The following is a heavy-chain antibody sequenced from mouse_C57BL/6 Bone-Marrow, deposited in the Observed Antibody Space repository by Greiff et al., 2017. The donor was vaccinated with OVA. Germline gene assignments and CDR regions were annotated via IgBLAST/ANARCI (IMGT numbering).Heavy chain of an antibody. V-gene: IGHV1-72*01. J-gene: IGHJ1*03. CDR3: AMVTTVVATEGFDV. CDR2: IDNNSGGT. Sequence: QVQLQQPGAELVQPGASVKLSCKASGYTFTSYWMHWVKQRPGRGLEWIGRIDNNSGGTTYNEKFKRKAPLTVDKTSSTACMQLSSLTAENSAVYSCAMVTTVVATEGFDVWGTGTTVTVSA. CDR1: GYTFTSYW. D-gene: IGHD1-1*01.